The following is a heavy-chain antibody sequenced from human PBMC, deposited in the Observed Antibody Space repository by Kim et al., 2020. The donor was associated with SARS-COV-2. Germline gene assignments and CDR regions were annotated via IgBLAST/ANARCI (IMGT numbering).Heavy chain of an antibody. D-gene: IGHD3-22*01. Sequence: GGSLRLSCAASGFTFSSYGMHWVRQAPGKGLEWVAVIWYDGSNKYYADSVKGRFTISRDNSKNTLYLQMNSLRAEDTAVYYCARDLYYYDSSGYYSPYYYYGMDVWGQGTTVTVSS. CDR1: GFTFSSYG. V-gene: IGHV3-33*01. CDR3: ARDLYYYDSSGYYSPYYYYGMDV. CDR2: IWYDGSNK. J-gene: IGHJ6*02.